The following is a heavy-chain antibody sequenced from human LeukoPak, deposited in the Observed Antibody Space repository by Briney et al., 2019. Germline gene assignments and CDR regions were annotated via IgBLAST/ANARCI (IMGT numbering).Heavy chain of an antibody. V-gene: IGHV3-48*04. J-gene: IGHJ4*02. D-gene: IGHD3-10*01. CDR3: ARDFRYGSGSRFDY. Sequence: PGGSLRLSCAASGFTFSSYSMNWVRQAPGKGLEWVSYISSSSSTIYYADSVKGRFTISRDNAKNSLYLQMNSLRTEDTAVYYCARDFRYGSGSRFDYWGQGTLVTVSS. CDR2: ISSSSSTI. CDR1: GFTFSSYS.